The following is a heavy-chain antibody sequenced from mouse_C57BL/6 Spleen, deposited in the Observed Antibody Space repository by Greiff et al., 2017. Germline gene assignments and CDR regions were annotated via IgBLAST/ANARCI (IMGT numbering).Heavy chain of an antibody. Sequence: QVQLQQPGAELVMPGASVKLSCKASGYTFTSYWMHWVKQRPGQGLEWIGEIDPSDSYTNYNQKFKGKSTLTVDKSSSTAYMQLSSLTSEDSAVYYCGRYSNYWYFGVWGTGATVTVSS. CDR1: GYTFTSYW. J-gene: IGHJ1*03. D-gene: IGHD2-5*01. CDR3: GRYSNYWYFGV. CDR2: IDPSDSYT. V-gene: IGHV1-69*01.